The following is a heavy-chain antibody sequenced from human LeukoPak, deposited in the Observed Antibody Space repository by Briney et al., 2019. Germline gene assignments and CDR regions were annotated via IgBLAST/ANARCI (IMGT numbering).Heavy chain of an antibody. D-gene: IGHD1-26*01. CDR2: INHSGST. CDR3: ARAHSGSLEIDY. V-gene: IGHV4-34*01. CDR1: GGSFSGYY. J-gene: IGHJ4*02. Sequence: SETLSLTCAVYGGSFSGYYWSWIRQPPGKGLEWIGEINHSGSTNYNLSLKSRVTIPVDTSKNQFSLKLSSVTAADTAVYYCARAHSGSLEIDYWGQGTLVTVSS.